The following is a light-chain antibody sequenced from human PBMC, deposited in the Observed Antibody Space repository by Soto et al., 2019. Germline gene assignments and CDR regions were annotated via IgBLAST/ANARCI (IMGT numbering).Light chain of an antibody. CDR1: QSVSSN. V-gene: IGKV3-15*01. J-gene: IGKJ1*01. CDR3: QQYNKWPLT. CDR2: AVS. Sequence: EIMMTQSPGTLSASPGERATLSCRASQSVSSNLAWYQQKPGQAPTLLIYAVSTMATGIPARFSGSGSGTEFTLTISSLQSEDFAVYYCQQYNKWPLTFGQGTKVEIK.